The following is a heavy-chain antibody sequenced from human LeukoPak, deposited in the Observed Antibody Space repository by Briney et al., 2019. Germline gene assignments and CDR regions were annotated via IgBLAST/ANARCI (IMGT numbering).Heavy chain of an antibody. D-gene: IGHD3-22*01. CDR3: AKDGITMIVAGTGYFQH. CDR1: GFIVSSNY. CDR2: IYSGGRT. V-gene: IGHV3-53*01. J-gene: IGHJ1*01. Sequence: GGSLRLSCAASGFIVSSNYMSWVRQAPGKGLEWVAVIYSGGRTCYADSVKGRFTISRDNSQNTLYLQMNSLRAEDTAVYYCAKDGITMIVAGTGYFQHWGQGTLVTVSS.